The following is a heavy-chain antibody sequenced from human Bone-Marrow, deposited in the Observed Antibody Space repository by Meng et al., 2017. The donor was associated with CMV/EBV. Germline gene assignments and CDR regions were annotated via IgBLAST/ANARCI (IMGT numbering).Heavy chain of an antibody. D-gene: IGHD6-19*01. CDR2: IYPADSDV. Sequence: KVSCKGSGYSFPSYWIGWVRQMPGKGLEWMGMIYPADSDVRYSPSFQGQVTISADKSISTAYLQWSSLKASDTAMYYCASFHGSGGRPPFYWGQGTRVTVYS. CDR3: ASFHGSGGRPPFY. CDR1: GYSFPSYW. V-gene: IGHV5-51*01. J-gene: IGHJ4*02.